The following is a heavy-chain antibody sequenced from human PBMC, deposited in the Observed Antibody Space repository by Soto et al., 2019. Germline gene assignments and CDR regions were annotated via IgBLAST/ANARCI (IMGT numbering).Heavy chain of an antibody. CDR2: IYYTGST. D-gene: IGHD6-6*01. CDR3: ARGSPMSSSFPLDF. CDR1: GGSIRPYY. Sequence: QVQLQESGPGLVTPSETLSLTCTVSGGSIRPYYWSWIRQPPGKGLEWSGYIYYTGSTNYNSSLKRRDTMSIDTYKNQFSLKLTSVTAADTALYYCARGSPMSSSFPLDFWGQGTLVAVSS. J-gene: IGHJ4*02. V-gene: IGHV4-59*01.